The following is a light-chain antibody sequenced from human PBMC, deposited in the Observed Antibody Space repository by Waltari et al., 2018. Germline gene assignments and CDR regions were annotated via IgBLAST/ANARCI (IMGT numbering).Light chain of an antibody. CDR1: HSGSSN. CDR2: AAS. J-gene: IGKJ5*01. V-gene: IGKV3-15*01. Sequence: EIVMTQSPATLSVSPGERATLSCRASHSGSSNLAWYQKKPGHTPSLLIYAASTMATGIPARFSGSGSGTEFTLTISSLQSEDFAVYFCQQYNNWPPITFGQGTRLEIK. CDR3: QQYNNWPPIT.